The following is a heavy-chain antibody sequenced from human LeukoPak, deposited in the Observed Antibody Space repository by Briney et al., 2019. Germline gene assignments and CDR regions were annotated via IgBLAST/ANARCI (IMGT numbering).Heavy chain of an antibody. CDR2: INPSGGST. CDR3: ARDYDSSGYGPDY. Sequence: ASVKVSCKASGYTFTSYGISWVRQAPGQGLEWMGIINPSGGSTRYAQKFQGRVTMTRDMSTSTVYMELSSLRSEDTAVYYCARDYDSSGYGPDYWGQGTLVTVSS. D-gene: IGHD3-22*01. CDR1: GYTFTSYG. V-gene: IGHV1-46*01. J-gene: IGHJ4*02.